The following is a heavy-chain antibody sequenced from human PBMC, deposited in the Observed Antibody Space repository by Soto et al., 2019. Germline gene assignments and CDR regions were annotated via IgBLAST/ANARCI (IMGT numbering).Heavy chain of an antibody. CDR3: ASTTTGLAAAAPGFDY. CDR1: GFTFSSYA. CDR2: ISYDGSNK. D-gene: IGHD6-13*01. Sequence: QVQLVESGGGVVQPGRSLRLSCAASGFTFSSYAMHWVRQAPGKGLEWVAVISYDGSNKYYADSVKGRFTISRDNSKNTLYLQMNSLRAEDTAVYYCASTTTGLAAAAPGFDYWGQGTLVTVSS. J-gene: IGHJ4*02. V-gene: IGHV3-30-3*01.